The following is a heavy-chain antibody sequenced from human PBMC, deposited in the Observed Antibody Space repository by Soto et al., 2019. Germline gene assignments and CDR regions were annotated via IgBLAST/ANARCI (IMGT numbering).Heavy chain of an antibody. D-gene: IGHD6-19*01. Sequence: PGGSLRLSCAASGFTVSSNYMSWVRQAPGKGLEWVSVIYSGGSTYYADSVKGRFTISRDNSKNTLYLQMSSLRAEDTAVYYCARSSGWYYNWFDPWGQGTLVTVSS. CDR3: ARSSGWYYNWFDP. CDR2: IYSGGST. CDR1: GFTVSSNY. J-gene: IGHJ5*02. V-gene: IGHV3-53*01.